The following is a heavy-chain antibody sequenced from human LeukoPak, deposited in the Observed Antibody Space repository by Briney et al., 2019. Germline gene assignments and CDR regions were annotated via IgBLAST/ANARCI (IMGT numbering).Heavy chain of an antibody. J-gene: IGHJ4*02. V-gene: IGHV1-69*04. CDR3: ARAESIAAAGTSF. CDR2: IIPILGIA. Sequence: ASVKVSCKASGYTFTSYYMHWVRQAPGQGLEWMGRIIPILGIANYAQKFQGRVTITADKSTSTAYMELSSLRSEDTAVYYCARAESIAAAGTSFWGRGTLVTVSS. D-gene: IGHD6-13*01. CDR1: GYTFTSYY.